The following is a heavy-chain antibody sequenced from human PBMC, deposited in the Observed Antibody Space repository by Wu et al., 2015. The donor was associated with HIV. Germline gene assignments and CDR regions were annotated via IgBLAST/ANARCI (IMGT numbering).Heavy chain of an antibody. CDR1: GYTFTSYY. J-gene: IGHJ4*02. CDR2: INPSGGST. D-gene: IGHD5-18*01. CDR3: ARSLPIQFWSEFYFDY. V-gene: IGHV1-46*01. Sequence: QVQLVQSGAEVKKPGASVKVSCKASGYTFTSYYMHWVRQAPGQGLEWMGIINPSGGSTSYAQKFQGRVTMTRDTSTSTVYMELSSLRSDDTAVYFCARSLPIQFWSEFYFDYWGQGTLATVSS.